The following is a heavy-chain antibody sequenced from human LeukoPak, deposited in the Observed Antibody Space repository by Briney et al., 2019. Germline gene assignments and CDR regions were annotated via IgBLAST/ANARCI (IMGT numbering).Heavy chain of an antibody. CDR2: IYTSGST. CDR1: GGSISSYY. CDR3: ARETVVVVAATYHKWFDP. D-gene: IGHD2-15*01. V-gene: IGHV4-4*07. Sequence: SETLSLTCTVSGGSISSYYWSWIRQPAGKGLEWIGRIYTSGSTNYNPSLKSRVTMSVDTSKNQFSLKLSSVTAADTAVYFCARETVVVVAATYHKWFDPWGQGTLVTVSS. J-gene: IGHJ5*02.